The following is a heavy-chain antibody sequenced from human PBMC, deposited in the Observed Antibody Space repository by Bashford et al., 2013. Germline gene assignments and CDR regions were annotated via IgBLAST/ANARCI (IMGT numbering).Heavy chain of an antibody. J-gene: IGHJ4*02. D-gene: IGHD3-16*02. CDR3: ARAPLHSGELSLIPSGIDH. CDR2: IIPIFGST. V-gene: IGHV1-69*13. CDR1: GGIFNDYA. Sequence: SVKVSCKSSGGIFNDYAISWVRQAPGQGLEWMGGIIPIFGSTYYAQKFQGRVTIGADESTSTAYVDLTSLRSDDTAVYYCARAPLHSGELSLIPSGIDHWGQGTLVTVSS.